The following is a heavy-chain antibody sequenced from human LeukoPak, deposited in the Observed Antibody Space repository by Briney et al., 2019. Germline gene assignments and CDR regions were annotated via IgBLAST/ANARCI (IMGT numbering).Heavy chain of an antibody. Sequence: GGSLRLSCAASGFTFSSYAMSWVRQAPGKGLEWVSAISGSGGSTYYADSVKGRFTISRDNSKNTLYLQMNSLRAEDTAVYCCAKLRARIAAAGLDDYWGQGTLVTVSS. CDR2: ISGSGGST. J-gene: IGHJ4*02. CDR1: GFTFSSYA. D-gene: IGHD6-13*01. CDR3: AKLRARIAAAGLDDY. V-gene: IGHV3-23*01.